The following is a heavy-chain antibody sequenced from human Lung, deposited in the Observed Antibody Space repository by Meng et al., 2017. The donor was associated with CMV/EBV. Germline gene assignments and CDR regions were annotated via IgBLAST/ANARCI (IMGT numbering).Heavy chain of an antibody. CDR1: GGTFSSYA. CDR2: IIPIFGTA. V-gene: IGHV1-69*05. D-gene: IGHD4-17*01. Sequence: SGGTFSSYAISWVRQAPGQGLKWMGGIIPIFGTANYAQKFQGRVTITTDESTSTAYMELSSLRSEDTAVYYCARNPYDYGINWFDPWGQGTLVTVSS. CDR3: ARNPYDYGINWFDP. J-gene: IGHJ5*02.